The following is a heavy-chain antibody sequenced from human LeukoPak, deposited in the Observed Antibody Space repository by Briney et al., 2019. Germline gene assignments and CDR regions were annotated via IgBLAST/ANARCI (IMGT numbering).Heavy chain of an antibody. D-gene: IGHD6-13*01. V-gene: IGHV3-48*03. Sequence: GGSLGLSCAASGFTFSSYEMNWVRQAPGKGLEWVSYISSSSAIYYADSVKGRFTISRGNAKNSLYLQMNSLRAEDTAVYYCVRFGSRWFLDYWGQGTLVTVSS. J-gene: IGHJ4*02. CDR3: VRFGSRWFLDY. CDR1: GFTFSSYE. CDR2: ISSSSAI.